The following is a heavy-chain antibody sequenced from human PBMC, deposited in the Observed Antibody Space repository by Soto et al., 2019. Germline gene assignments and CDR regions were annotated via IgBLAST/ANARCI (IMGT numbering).Heavy chain of an antibody. Sequence: GGSETLSSAPSGIGFDYYNMKWGRQAPGRGLEWVSSISGSGIDIHFTDSVKGRFTISRDNAKTSLYLQMDSLRPKDTAIYYYAREGGTNYTTSYFDLCAHGALVTVSS. D-gene: IGHD1-7*01. CDR3: AREGGTNYTTSYFDL. CDR1: GIGFDYYN. CDR2: ISGSGIDI. J-gene: IGHJ4*01. V-gene: IGHV3-21*01.